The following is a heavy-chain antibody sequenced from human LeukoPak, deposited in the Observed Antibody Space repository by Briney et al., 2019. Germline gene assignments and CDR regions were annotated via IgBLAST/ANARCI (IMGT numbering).Heavy chain of an antibody. CDR1: GFTFSSYG. CDR3: AKAYYGSGSPLDWFDP. J-gene: IGHJ5*02. Sequence: GGSLRLSCAASGFTFSSYGMHWIRQAPGKGLEWVAIISYDGSKKYYGDSVKGRFTISRDNSKNTLYLQMNSLRAEDTAVYYCAKAYYGSGSPLDWFDPWGQGTLVTVSS. V-gene: IGHV3-30*18. CDR2: ISYDGSKK. D-gene: IGHD3-10*01.